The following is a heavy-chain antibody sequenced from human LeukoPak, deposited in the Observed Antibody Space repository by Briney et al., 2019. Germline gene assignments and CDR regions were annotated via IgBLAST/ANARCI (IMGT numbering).Heavy chain of an antibody. CDR3: VRVMGYSSRQPFDY. J-gene: IGHJ4*02. Sequence: SETLSLTCTVSGGSISSSSYYWGWIRQPPGKGLEWIGSIYYSGNTLYNPSFMGLVTISVDTSKNQFSLRLSSVTAADTAVYYCVRVMGYSSRQPFDYWGQGTLVTVSS. V-gene: IGHV4-39*07. CDR1: GGSISSSSYY. D-gene: IGHD6-13*01. CDR2: IYYSGNT.